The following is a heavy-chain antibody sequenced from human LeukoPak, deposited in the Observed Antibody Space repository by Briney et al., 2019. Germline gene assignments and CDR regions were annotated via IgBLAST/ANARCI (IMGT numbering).Heavy chain of an antibody. V-gene: IGHV5-51*01. J-gene: IGHJ4*02. CDR2: T. CDR3: ASNDYSNSRADY. CDR1: GYTFTTYW. D-gene: IGHD4-11*01. Sequence: ESLKISCKGSGYTFTTYWIGWVRQMPGKGLEGMGITRYSPSFQGQVTISADKSISTAYLQWSSLKASDTAMYYCASNDYSNSRADYWGQGTLVTVSS.